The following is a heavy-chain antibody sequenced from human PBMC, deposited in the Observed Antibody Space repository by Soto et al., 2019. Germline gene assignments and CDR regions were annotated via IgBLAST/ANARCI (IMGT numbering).Heavy chain of an antibody. Sequence: GGSLRLSCAASGFTFSDYYMSWIRQAPGKGLEWVSYISSSGSTIYYADSVKGRFTISRDNAKNSLYLQMNSLRAEDTAVYYCAGEIDYSKYYYYGMDVWGQGTTVTVSS. V-gene: IGHV3-11*01. J-gene: IGHJ6*02. CDR3: AGEIDYSKYYYYGMDV. D-gene: IGHD4-4*01. CDR1: GFTFSDYY. CDR2: ISSSGSTI.